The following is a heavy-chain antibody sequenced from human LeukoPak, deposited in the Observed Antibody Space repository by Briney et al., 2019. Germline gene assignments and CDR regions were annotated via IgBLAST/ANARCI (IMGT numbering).Heavy chain of an antibody. J-gene: IGHJ3*02. CDR2: IYYSGST. D-gene: IGHD3-3*01. Sequence: SETLSLTCTVSGGSISSYYWSWIRQPPGKGLEWIGYIYYSGSTNYNPSLKSRVTISVDTSKNQFSLKLSSVTAADTAVYYCARPLWLLRFLEWWDDAFDIWGQGTMVTVSS. CDR1: GGSISSYY. V-gene: IGHV4-59*01. CDR3: ARPLWLLRFLEWWDDAFDI.